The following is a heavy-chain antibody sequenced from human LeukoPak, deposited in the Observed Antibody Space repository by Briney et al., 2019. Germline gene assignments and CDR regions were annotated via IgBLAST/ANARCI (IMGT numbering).Heavy chain of an antibody. D-gene: IGHD6-13*01. CDR3: ASSQLSQLVLPYYFDY. CDR1: GGSISSSSYY. Sequence: SDTLSLTCTVSGGSISSSSYYWGWIRQPPGKGLEWIGSIYYSGSTYYNPSLKSRVTISVDTSKNQFSLKLSSVTAADTAVYYCASSQLSQLVLPYYFDYWGQGTLVTVSS. J-gene: IGHJ4*02. CDR2: IYYSGST. V-gene: IGHV4-39*01.